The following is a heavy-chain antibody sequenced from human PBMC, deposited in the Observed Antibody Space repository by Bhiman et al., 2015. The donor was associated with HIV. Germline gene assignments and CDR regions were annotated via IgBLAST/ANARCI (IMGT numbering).Heavy chain of an antibody. CDR2: ISSNGIRT. CDR1: GFTFSSYD. J-gene: IGHJ4*02. Sequence: EVNLVESGGGLVQPGGSLRISCAASGFTFSSYDMQWVRQAPGKGLEYVSAISSNGIRTYYANSVKGRFTISRDNSKNTLYLQMGSLRAEDMAVYYCARSLNYGFVYWGQGTPGHRLL. D-gene: IGHD3-10*01. CDR3: ARSLNYGFVY. V-gene: IGHV3-64*01.